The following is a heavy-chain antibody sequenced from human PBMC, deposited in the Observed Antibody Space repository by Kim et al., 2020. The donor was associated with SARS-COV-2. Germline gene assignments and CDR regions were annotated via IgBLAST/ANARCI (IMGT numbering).Heavy chain of an antibody. V-gene: IGHV3-9*01. J-gene: IGHJ4*02. CDR3: AKDMSPRESGDPMGCHDY. D-gene: IGHD1-26*01. Sequence: KGRFTISRDNAKNSLYLQMNSLRAEDTALYYCAKDMSPRESGDPMGCHDYWGQGTLVTVSS.